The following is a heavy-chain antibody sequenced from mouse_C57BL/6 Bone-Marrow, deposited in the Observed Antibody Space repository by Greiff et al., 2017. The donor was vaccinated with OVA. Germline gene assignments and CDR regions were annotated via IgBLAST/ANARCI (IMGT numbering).Heavy chain of an antibody. CDR1: GYTFTSYT. J-gene: IGHJ2*01. CDR2: IDPTNDYT. V-gene: IGHV1-4*01. CDR3: TRGYYFDY. Sequence: VQLQQSGAELARPGASVKMSCKASGYTFTSYTIHWVQQRPGQGLEWIGYIDPTNDYTNYNQKFKGKATLTADKYSSTAYMQLSSLTSEDSAVYYCTRGYYFDYWGQGTTLTVSS.